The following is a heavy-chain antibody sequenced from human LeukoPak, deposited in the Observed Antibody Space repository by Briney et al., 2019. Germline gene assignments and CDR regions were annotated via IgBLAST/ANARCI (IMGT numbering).Heavy chain of an antibody. V-gene: IGHV3-48*04. CDR1: GFTFSGYD. CDR2: TSSSSSTI. CDR3: ARLRYYGMDV. Sequence: GGSLRLSCAASGFTFSGYDMSWVRQAPGKGLEWVSYTSSSSSTIYYADSVKSRFTISRDNAKNSLYLQMNSLRAEGTAVYYCARLRYYGMDVWGQGTTVTVSS. J-gene: IGHJ6*02.